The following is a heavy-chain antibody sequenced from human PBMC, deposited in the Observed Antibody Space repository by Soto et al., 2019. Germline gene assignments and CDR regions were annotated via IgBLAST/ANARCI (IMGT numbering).Heavy chain of an antibody. CDR3: AREEGMTTVVRRNWFDP. Sequence: EVPLVESGGGLVQPGGSLRLSCAASGFTFSSYSMNWVRQAPGKGLEWVSYISSSSSTIYYADSVKGRFTISRDNAKNTLYLQMNSLRAEDTAVYYCAREEGMTTVVRRNWFDPWGQGTLVTVSS. V-gene: IGHV3-48*01. CDR1: GFTFSSYS. CDR2: ISSSSSTI. D-gene: IGHD4-17*01. J-gene: IGHJ5*02.